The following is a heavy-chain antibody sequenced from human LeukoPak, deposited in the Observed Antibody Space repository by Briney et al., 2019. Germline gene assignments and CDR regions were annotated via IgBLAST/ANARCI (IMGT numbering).Heavy chain of an antibody. CDR3: ARAPITSPFYFDY. D-gene: IGHD2-2*01. CDR1: GFALDEHG. V-gene: IGHV3-20*04. Sequence: GGSLRLSCKAPGFALDEHGMMGVDQAPGKGLEWVSGINLSGGNTVYADPCRGRFTISRDNAKNSLYLQMDSLRADDTALYYCARAPITSPFYFDYWGQGTLVTVSS. J-gene: IGHJ4*02. CDR2: INLSGGNT.